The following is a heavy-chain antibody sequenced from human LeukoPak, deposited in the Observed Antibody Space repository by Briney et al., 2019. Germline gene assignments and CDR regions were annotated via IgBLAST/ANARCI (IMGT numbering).Heavy chain of an antibody. Sequence: GSAVKVSCKASVYTFPRYGISWVGLAPGQGREWMGWISAYNGNTNYAQKLQGRVTMTTDTSTSTAYMELRSLRSDDAAVYYCARDRRGYSYGYFDYWGQGTLVTVSS. CDR1: VYTFPRYG. CDR2: ISAYNGNT. J-gene: IGHJ4*02. V-gene: IGHV1-18*01. CDR3: ARDRRGYSYGYFDY. D-gene: IGHD5-18*01.